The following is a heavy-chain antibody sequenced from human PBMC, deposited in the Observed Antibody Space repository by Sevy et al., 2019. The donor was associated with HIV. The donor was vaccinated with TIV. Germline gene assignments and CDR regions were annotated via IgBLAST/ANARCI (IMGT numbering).Heavy chain of an antibody. V-gene: IGHV3-7*01. CDR2: IKPDGSDK. D-gene: IGHD4-17*01. CDR1: QFNFDTYA. J-gene: IGHJ5*02. Sequence: GGSLRLSCVASQFNFDTYAIHWVRQAPGKGLEWVANIKPDGSDKYYVGSLKGRFTIYRDNAKNSLYLEMNNLGAEDTAVYYCARVIDYGELGNWFDPWGQGTLVTVSS. CDR3: ARVIDYGELGNWFDP.